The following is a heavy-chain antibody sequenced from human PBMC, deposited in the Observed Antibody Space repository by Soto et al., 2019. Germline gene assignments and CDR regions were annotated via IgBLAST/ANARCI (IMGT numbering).Heavy chain of an antibody. V-gene: IGHV4-31*03. D-gene: IGHD2-21*02. CDR3: AYCGGDCYSGGVDY. CDR1: GGSISSGGYY. J-gene: IGHJ4*02. Sequence: QVQLQESGPGLVKPSQTLSLTCTVSGGSISSGGYYWSWIRQHPGKGLEWIGYIYYSGSTYYNPSLKSRVTISVDTSKNQFSLKLSSVTAADTAVYYCAYCGGDCYSGGVDYWGQGTLVTVSS. CDR2: IYYSGST.